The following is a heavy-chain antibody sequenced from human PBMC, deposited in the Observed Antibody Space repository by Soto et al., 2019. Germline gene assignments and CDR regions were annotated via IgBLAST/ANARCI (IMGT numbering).Heavy chain of an antibody. CDR2: INIYTGAT. Sequence: QAQLVQSGAEVRKPGASVRVSCKASGYSFSMYTIRWVRQAPGQSLEYMGWINIYTGATNYSRSLQDRVTISRDTSASTAHMDLRGLRVEDTAVYYCARDGFQYGTNYFDFWGQGSLVTVS. D-gene: IGHD3-10*01. CDR1: GYSFSMYT. V-gene: IGHV1-3*04. CDR3: ARDGFQYGTNYFDF. J-gene: IGHJ4*02.